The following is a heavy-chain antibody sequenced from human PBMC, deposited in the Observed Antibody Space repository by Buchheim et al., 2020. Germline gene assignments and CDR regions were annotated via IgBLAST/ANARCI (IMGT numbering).Heavy chain of an antibody. CDR1: GGSISSGGYY. V-gene: IGHV4-31*03. CDR3: ARADIVVVVAAPRPLGFDP. Sequence: QVQLQESGPGLVKPSQTLSLTCTVSGGSISSGGYYWSWIRQHPGKGLEWIGYIYYSGSTYYNPSLKSRVTISVDTFKKQFSLKLSSVTAADTAVYYCARADIVVVVAAPRPLGFDPWGQGTL. J-gene: IGHJ5*02. CDR2: IYYSGST. D-gene: IGHD2-15*01.